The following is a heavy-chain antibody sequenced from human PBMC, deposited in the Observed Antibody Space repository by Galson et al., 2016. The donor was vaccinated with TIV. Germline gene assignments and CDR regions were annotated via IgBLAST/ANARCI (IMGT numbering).Heavy chain of an antibody. V-gene: IGHV4-34*01. J-gene: IGHJ4*02. CDR2: INHSGSS. CDR1: GGSFSGYY. CDR3: ARGRGLSL. D-gene: IGHD3-16*02. Sequence: ETLSLTCPVYGGSFSGYYWSWIRQPPEKGLEWIGEINHSGSSNYNPSLKSRVTISMDTSKNQFSLKLTSVTAADTAVYYCARGRGLSLWGQGTLVTVSA.